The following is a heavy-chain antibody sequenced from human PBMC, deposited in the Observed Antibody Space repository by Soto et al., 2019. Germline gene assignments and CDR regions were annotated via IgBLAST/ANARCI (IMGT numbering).Heavy chain of an antibody. D-gene: IGHD6-19*01. CDR3: ARRHLAVAVSPWFDP. Sequence: QGTLKESGPVLVKPTEPLTLRCTVSGLSITDSEMGVSWIRQPPGQPLEWLAHINPSGDKSYRTFLKSRPAISKDTSKSQIVLTMTNMDPADTATYYCARRHLAVAVSPWFDPLGQGIPVTVSS. CDR2: INPSGDK. V-gene: IGHV2-26*01. J-gene: IGHJ5*02. CDR1: GLSITDSEMG.